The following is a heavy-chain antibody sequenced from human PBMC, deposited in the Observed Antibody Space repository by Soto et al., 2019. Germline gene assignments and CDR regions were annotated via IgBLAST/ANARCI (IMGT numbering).Heavy chain of an antibody. D-gene: IGHD3-10*01. CDR2: IYYSGST. CDR3: ARVFGGLGDDAFDI. CDR1: GGSISSGGYY. J-gene: IGHJ3*02. Sequence: SETLSLTCTVSGGSISSGGYYWSWIRQHPGKGLEWIGYIYYSGSTYYNPSLKSRVTISVDTSKNQFSLKLSSVTAADTAVYYCARVFGGLGDDAFDIWGQGTMVTVSS. V-gene: IGHV4-31*03.